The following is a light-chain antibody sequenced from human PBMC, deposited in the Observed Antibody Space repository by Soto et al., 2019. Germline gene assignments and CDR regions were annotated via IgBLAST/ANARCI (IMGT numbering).Light chain of an antibody. J-gene: IGKJ5*01. Sequence: EIEMTQSPATLPVSPGERATLSCRASQSVSTNLAWYQQKPGQAPRLLTYGASTRAPGFPARFTGSGSGTEFTLTIRSLQSEDFAVYYCLQRSNWPTFGQGTRLEIK. CDR2: GAS. V-gene: IGKV3-15*01. CDR3: LQRSNWPT. CDR1: QSVSTN.